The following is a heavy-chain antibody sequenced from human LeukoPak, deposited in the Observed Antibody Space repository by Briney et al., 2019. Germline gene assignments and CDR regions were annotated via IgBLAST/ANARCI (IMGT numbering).Heavy chain of an antibody. D-gene: IGHD2-2*01. CDR2: ISGSGGST. V-gene: IGHV3-23*01. CDR1: GFTFSDYW. J-gene: IGHJ5*02. CDR3: AKGYQLNWFDP. Sequence: PPGGSLRLSCATSGFTFSDYWLSWVRQAPGKGLEWVSAISGSGGSTYYADSVKGRFTISRDNSKNTLYLQMNSLRAEDTAVYYCAKGYQLNWFDPWGQGTLVTVSS.